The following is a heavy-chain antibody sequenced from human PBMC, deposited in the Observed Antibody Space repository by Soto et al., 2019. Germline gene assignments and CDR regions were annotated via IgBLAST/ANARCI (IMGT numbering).Heavy chain of an antibody. V-gene: IGHV3-21*06. CDR3: ARDIASPGGDYFDS. D-gene: IGHD2-21*01. CDR2: ISTGRAYM. Sequence: EVQLVESGGGLVKAGGSLRLFCTASGFTFRNYNMNWVLQAPGKGLAWVSSISTGRAYMFYADSVKGRFTISIDNAQNSLFLHIDSPRGADTAVYYCARDIASPGGDYFDSWGQGTLVTVSS. CDR1: GFTFRNYN. J-gene: IGHJ4*02.